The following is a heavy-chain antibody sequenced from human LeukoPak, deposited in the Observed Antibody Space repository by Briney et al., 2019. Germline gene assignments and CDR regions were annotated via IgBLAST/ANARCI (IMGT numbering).Heavy chain of an antibody. CDR2: IYYSGST. D-gene: IGHD1-26*01. Sequence: PSETLSLTCTVSGASVNSNIYYWSWIRQPPGKGLQWIGYIYYSGSTNYNPSLESRVTISVDTSKNQFSLRLSSVTAADTAVYYSARLASGSYGPLTPFDYWGQGTLVTVSS. J-gene: IGHJ4*02. CDR1: GASVNSNIYY. V-gene: IGHV4-61*01. CDR3: ARLASGSYGPLTPFDY.